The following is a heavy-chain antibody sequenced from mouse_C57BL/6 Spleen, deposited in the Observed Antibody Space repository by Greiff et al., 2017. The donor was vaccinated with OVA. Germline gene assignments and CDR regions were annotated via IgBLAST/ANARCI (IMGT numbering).Heavy chain of an antibody. CDR3: ARGDYDGSRYWYFDV. CDR2: IDPEDGET. V-gene: IGHV14-2*01. Sequence: EVQLQQSGAELVKPGASVKLSCTASGFNITDYYMHWVKQRTEQGLEWIGMIDPEDGETKYAPNFQGKATLTADTSSNTAYLQLSSLTSEDTAVYYCARGDYDGSRYWYFDVWGTGTTVTVSS. D-gene: IGHD1-1*01. CDR1: GFNITDYY. J-gene: IGHJ1*03.